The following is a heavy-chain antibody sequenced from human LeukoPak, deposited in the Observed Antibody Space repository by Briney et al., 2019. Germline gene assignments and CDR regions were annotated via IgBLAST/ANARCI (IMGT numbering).Heavy chain of an antibody. Sequence: PGGSLRLSCEASGFTFSRNGMHWVRQAPGKGLEWVAVISYDGSNKYYADSVKGRFTISRDNSKNTLYLQMNSLRAEDTAVYYCAKGITIFGVVDYFDYWGRGTLVTVSS. CDR1: GFTFSRNG. CDR3: AKGITIFGVVDYFDY. CDR2: ISYDGSNK. V-gene: IGHV3-30*18. D-gene: IGHD3-3*01. J-gene: IGHJ4*02.